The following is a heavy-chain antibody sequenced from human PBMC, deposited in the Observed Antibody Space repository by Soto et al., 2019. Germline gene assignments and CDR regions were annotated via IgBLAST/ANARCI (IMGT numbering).Heavy chain of an antibody. CDR1: GYTFTGYY. CDR2: INPNSGGT. D-gene: IGHD2-21*02. V-gene: IGHV1-2*04. Sequence: ASVKVSCKASGYTFTGYYMHWVRQAPGQGLEWMGWINPNSGGTNYAQKFQGWVTMTRDTSISTAYMELRSLRSDDTAVYYCARDPGLAYCGGDCYPLTFDYWGQGTLVTVSS. CDR3: ARDPGLAYCGGDCYPLTFDY. J-gene: IGHJ4*02.